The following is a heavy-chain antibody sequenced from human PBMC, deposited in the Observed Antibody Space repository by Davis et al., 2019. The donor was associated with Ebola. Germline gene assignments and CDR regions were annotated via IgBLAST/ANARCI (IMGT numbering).Heavy chain of an antibody. Sequence: PGGSLRLSCAASGFTFSSYGMHWVRQAPGKGLEWVSVIYSGGSTYYADSVKGRFTFSRDNSKNTLYLQMNSLRAEDTAVYYCARGPIYYYDSSGYRDWGQGTLVTVSS. CDR3: ARGPIYYYDSSGYRD. J-gene: IGHJ4*02. CDR2: IYSGGST. D-gene: IGHD3-22*01. CDR1: GFTFSSYG. V-gene: IGHV3-NL1*01.